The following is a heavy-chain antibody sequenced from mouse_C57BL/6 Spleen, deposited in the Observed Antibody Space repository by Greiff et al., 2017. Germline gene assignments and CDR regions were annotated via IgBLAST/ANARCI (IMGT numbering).Heavy chain of an antibody. V-gene: IGHV1-4*01. CDR3: ARSYDGYYEGFAY. Sequence: QVQLQQSGAELARPGASVKMSCKASGYTFTSYTMHWVKQMPGQGLEWIGYINPSSGYTKYNQKFKDKATLTADKSSSTAYMQLSSLTSEDSAVYYCARSYDGYYEGFAYWGQGTLVTVSA. CDR2: INPSSGYT. D-gene: IGHD2-3*01. J-gene: IGHJ3*01. CDR1: GYTFTSYT.